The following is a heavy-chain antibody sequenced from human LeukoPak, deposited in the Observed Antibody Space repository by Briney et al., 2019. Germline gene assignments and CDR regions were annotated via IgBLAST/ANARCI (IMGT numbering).Heavy chain of an antibody. V-gene: IGHV3-74*01. Sequence: GGSLRLSCAASGFALRTYWMHWVRQAPGKGLVWVSFINGDGTSTIYADSVKGRFTISRDTAKNTLYLEMNRLRADDTAVYYCTRAGSGSSYDSWGQGTLVTVSS. J-gene: IGHJ4*02. CDR1: GFALRTYW. D-gene: IGHD3-10*01. CDR3: TRAGSGSSYDS. CDR2: INGDGTST.